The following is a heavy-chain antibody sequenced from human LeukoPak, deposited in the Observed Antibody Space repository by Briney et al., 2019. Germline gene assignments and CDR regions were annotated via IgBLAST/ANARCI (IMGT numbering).Heavy chain of an antibody. Sequence: GGSLRLSCAASGFTFSSYSMNWVRQAPGKGLEWVSYISSSGSTIYYADSVKGRFTISRDDSKNTLYLQVNSLRAEDTAVYYCAKAGSIRFDYWGQGTLVTVSS. J-gene: IGHJ4*02. CDR1: GFTFSSYS. CDR3: AKAGSIRFDY. V-gene: IGHV3-48*01. D-gene: IGHD1-26*01. CDR2: ISSSGSTI.